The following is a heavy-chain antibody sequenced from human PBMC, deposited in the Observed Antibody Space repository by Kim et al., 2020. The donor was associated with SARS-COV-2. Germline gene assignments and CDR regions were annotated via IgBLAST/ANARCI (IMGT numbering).Heavy chain of an antibody. CDR3: ARDLLLGYCSSTSCYGFDY. Sequence: GGSLRLSCAASGFTFSSYGMHWVRQAPGKGLEWVAVISYDGSNKYYADSVKGRFTISRDNSKNTLYLQMNSLRAEDTAVYYCARDLLLGYCSSTSCYGFDYWGQGTLVTLSS. CDR1: GFTFSSYG. CDR2: ISYDGSNK. V-gene: IGHV3-33*05. J-gene: IGHJ4*02. D-gene: IGHD2-2*01.